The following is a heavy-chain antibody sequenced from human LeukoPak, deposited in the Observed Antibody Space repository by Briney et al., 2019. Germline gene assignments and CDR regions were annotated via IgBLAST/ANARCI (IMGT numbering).Heavy chain of an antibody. D-gene: IGHD5-12*01. CDR3: ARRQGAQRWLQLGFDY. V-gene: IGHV4-39*01. J-gene: IGHJ4*02. CDR1: GGSISSNSDS. Sequence: PSETLSLTCTVSGGSISSNSDSWGWIRQPPGKGLEWIGSIYYTGSTYYNPSLKSRVTISVDTSKNQFSLKLSSVTAADTAVYYCARRQGAQRWLQLGFDYWGQGTLVTVSS. CDR2: IYYTGST.